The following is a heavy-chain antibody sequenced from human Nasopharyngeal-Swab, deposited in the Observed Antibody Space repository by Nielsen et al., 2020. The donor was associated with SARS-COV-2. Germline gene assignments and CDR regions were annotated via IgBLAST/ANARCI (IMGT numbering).Heavy chain of an antibody. V-gene: IGHV4-59*11. Sequence: SEPLSLTCPVSGVSITSQYWSWIRQPPGTGLEWIGYISHNSGTSYNPSLKSRVTMFMDTSKNQFSLRLTSVTAADTAVYYCAKEGATGWFDPCGQGTLVTVSS. CDR3: AKEGATGWFDP. CDR2: ISHNSGT. CDR1: GVSITSQY. J-gene: IGHJ5*02.